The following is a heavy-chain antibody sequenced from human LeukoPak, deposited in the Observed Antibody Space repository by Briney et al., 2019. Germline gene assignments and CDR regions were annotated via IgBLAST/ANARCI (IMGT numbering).Heavy chain of an antibody. Sequence: ASVKVSCKASGYTFTGYYMHWVRQAPGQGLEWMGRINPNSGGTNYAQNFQGRVTMTRDTSISTAYMELSSLTSDDTAVYYCARGAAVGQTRDYWGQGTLVTVSS. V-gene: IGHV1-2*06. CDR3: ARGAAVGQTRDY. D-gene: IGHD6-13*01. J-gene: IGHJ4*02. CDR1: GYTFTGYY. CDR2: INPNSGGT.